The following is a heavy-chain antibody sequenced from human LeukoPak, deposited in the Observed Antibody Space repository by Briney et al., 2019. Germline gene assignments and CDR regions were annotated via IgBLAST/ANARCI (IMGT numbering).Heavy chain of an antibody. CDR3: AKGAYDYIEIAYFDY. V-gene: IGHV3-23*01. Sequence: GGSLRLSCAASGFTFSNYAMNWVRPAPGKGLEWGAVLIGSSGATDYADSVKGRFTISRDNSKNTLFLQMNSLRAEDTAIYYCAKGAYDYIEIAYFDYWGQGALVTVSS. D-gene: IGHD5-12*01. CDR1: GFTFSNYA. CDR2: LIGSSGAT. J-gene: IGHJ4*02.